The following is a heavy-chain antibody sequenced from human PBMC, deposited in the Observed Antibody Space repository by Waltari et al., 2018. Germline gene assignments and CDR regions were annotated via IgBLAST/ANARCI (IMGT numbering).Heavy chain of an antibody. CDR3: AREMSVGNSGGYYYYGMDV. D-gene: IGHD1-7*01. CDR2: INPNSGGT. J-gene: IGHJ6*02. CDR1: GYTFTGYY. V-gene: IGHV1-2*02. Sequence: QVQLVQSGAEVKKPGASVKVSCKASGYTFTGYYMHWVRQAPGQGLEWMGWINPNSGGTNYAQKFQGRVTMTRDTSISTAYMELSRLRSDDTAVYYCAREMSVGNSGGYYYYGMDVWGQGTTVTVSS.